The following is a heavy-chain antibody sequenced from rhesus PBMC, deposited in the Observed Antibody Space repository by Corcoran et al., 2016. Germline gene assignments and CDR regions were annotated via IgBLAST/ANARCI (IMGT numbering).Heavy chain of an antibody. V-gene: IGHV4-106*01. Sequence: QVQLQESGPGLVKPSETLSLTCAVSGGSISDDYYWSWIRQPPGKGLEWIGYFFGRGGGPNYNPSLKNRVTISIDPSKNQFSLKLSSVTAADTAVYYCARVPVIAADADYWGQGVLVTVSS. CDR1: GGSISDDYY. D-gene: IGHD6-25*01. CDR3: ARVPVIAADADY. J-gene: IGHJ4*01. CDR2: FFGRGGGP.